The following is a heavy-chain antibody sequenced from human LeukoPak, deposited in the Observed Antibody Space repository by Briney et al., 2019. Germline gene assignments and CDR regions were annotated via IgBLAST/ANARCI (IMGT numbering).Heavy chain of an antibody. V-gene: IGHV3-7*01. CDR3: AKGIVGPRSEYDILTGCAFDY. Sequence: GGSLRLSCAASGFTFSDSHMSWVRQAPGKGLEWVASIQQDGNEKYFVDSVKGRFTISRDNAKNSLYLQMNSLRAEDTAVYYCAKGIVGPRSEYDILTGCAFDYWGQGTLVTVSS. D-gene: IGHD3-9*01. CDR2: IQQDGNEK. CDR1: GFTFSDSH. J-gene: IGHJ4*02.